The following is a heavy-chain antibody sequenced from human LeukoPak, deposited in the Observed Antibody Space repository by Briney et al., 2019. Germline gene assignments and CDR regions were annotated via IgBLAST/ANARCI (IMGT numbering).Heavy chain of an antibody. CDR1: GVPINSYY. CDR3: ASLMSLYYFDY. Sequence: PSETLSLTCNVSGVPINSYYWSWIRRPPGKGLEWIGYIFHSGNTNYNPSLKSRVTISVDTSKSHFSLKLTSVTAADTAVYYCASLMSLYYFDYWGQGALVTVSS. J-gene: IGHJ4*02. CDR2: IFHSGNT. D-gene: IGHD3-10*01. V-gene: IGHV4-59*01.